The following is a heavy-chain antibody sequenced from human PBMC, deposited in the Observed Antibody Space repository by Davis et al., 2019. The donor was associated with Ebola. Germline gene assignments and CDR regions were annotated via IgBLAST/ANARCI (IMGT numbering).Heavy chain of an antibody. Sequence: MPSESLPLSCAASAASFSSSNWWTWVPQPPGKVLEWIGEYSHGGITNYNLSLKSRVTISIDKSNSQISLHLNSVTAADTAVYYCARGPALWKRFDYWGQGTLVTVSS. J-gene: IGHJ4*02. V-gene: IGHV4-4*02. CDR1: AASFSSSNW. CDR3: ARGPALWKRFDY. CDR2: YSHGGIT. D-gene: IGHD5-18*01.